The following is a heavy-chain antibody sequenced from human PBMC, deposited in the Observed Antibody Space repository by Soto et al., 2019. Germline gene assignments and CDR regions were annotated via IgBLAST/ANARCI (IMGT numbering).Heavy chain of an antibody. CDR3: ARQSGIAAAAAYYYYAMDV. D-gene: IGHD6-13*01. Sequence: VESLKISCKGSGYSFTSYWIGWLRQMRVKGLEWMGSIYPGDSDTRYSPSFQGQVTISADKSISTAYLQWSSLKASDTAMYYCARQSGIAAAAAYYYYAMDVWGQGTTVTVSS. CDR1: GYSFTSYW. CDR2: IYPGDSDT. J-gene: IGHJ6*02. V-gene: IGHV5-51*01.